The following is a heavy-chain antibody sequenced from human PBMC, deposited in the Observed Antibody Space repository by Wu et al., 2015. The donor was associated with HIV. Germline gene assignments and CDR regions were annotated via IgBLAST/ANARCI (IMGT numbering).Heavy chain of an antibody. CDR1: GYTFTDYY. CDR3: ARDSPFFADYAWDYFDP. D-gene: IGHD2-2*01. V-gene: IGHV1-2*02. CDR2: INPDGGGT. J-gene: IGHJ5*02. Sequence: QVQLVQSGPEVTKPGASVKVSCKTSGYTFTDYYMHWVRQAPGQGLEWMGWINPDGGGTKFAQRFQGRVTMTRDTSIATAYMELNSLTSDDTAVYYCARDSPFFADYAWDYFDPWGQGTLVTVSS.